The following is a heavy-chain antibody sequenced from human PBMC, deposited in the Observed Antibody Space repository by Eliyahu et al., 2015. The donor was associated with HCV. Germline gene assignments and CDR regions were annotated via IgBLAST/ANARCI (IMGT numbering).Heavy chain of an antibody. CDR3: ASGGGGIAVTGTGGWFDP. V-gene: IGHV4-59*01. Sequence: QVQLQESGPGLVKPSETLSLXCTVSGGXXPXXYXSWIRQPPGKGLEWIGYIHYSGSTNYNPSLGSRVTISVDTSKNQFSLNLTSVTAADTAMYYCASGGGGIAVTGTGGWFDPWGQGTLVTVSS. CDR2: IHYSGST. D-gene: IGHD6-19*01. CDR1: GGXXPXXY. J-gene: IGHJ5*02.